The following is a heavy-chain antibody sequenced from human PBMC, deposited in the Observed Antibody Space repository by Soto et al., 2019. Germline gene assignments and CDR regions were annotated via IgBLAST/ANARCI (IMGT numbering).Heavy chain of an antibody. CDR2: ISSSSTI. Sequence: GGSLRLSCAASGFTFSSYSMNWVRQAPGKGLEWVSYISSSSTIYYADSVKGRFTISRDNAKNSLYLQMNSLRDEDTAVYYCARDPPTVTYAFDIWGQGTMVTVSS. CDR1: GFTFSSYS. J-gene: IGHJ3*02. V-gene: IGHV3-48*02. D-gene: IGHD4-17*01. CDR3: ARDPPTVTYAFDI.